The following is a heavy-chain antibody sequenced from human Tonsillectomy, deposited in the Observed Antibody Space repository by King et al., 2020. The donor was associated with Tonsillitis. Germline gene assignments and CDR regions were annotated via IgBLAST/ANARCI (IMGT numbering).Heavy chain of an antibody. Sequence: QLQESGPGLEKPSETLSLNCTVSGGYISSYYWRWIRQPPGKGLEWIRYIYYSGGTNYNPSLKSRVTISVDTSKNQFSLKLGSVTAADTAVYYCARGGSGWFVPFDYWGQGTLVTVSS. CDR1: GGYISSYY. CDR3: ARGGSGWFVPFDY. V-gene: IGHV4-59*08. CDR2: IYYSGGT. J-gene: IGHJ4*02. D-gene: IGHD6-19*01.